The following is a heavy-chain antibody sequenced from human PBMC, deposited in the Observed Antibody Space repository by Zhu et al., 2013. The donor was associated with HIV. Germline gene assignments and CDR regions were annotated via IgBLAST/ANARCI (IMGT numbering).Heavy chain of an antibody. J-gene: IGHJ4*02. V-gene: IGHV1-46*01. CDR2: INPSGGST. CDR3: AAHYCTGGVCTPHQLDY. D-gene: IGHD2-8*02. CDR1: GYTFTSYY. Sequence: QVQLVQSGAEVKKPGASVKVSCKASGYTFTSYYMHWVRQAPGQGLEWMGIINPSGGSTSYAQKFQGRVTMTRDTSTSTVYMELSSLRSEDTAVYYCAAHYCTGGVCTPHQLDYWGQGTLVHRLL.